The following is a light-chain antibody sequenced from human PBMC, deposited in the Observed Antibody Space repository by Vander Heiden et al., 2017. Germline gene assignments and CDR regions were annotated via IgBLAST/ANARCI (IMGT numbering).Light chain of an antibody. CDR1: QSVLYSPTNKNY. CDR2: WAS. Sequence: DIVMTQSPDSLAVSLGERATINCKSSQSVLYSPTNKNYLAWYQQKPGQPPKLLIYWASIRESGVPDRFSGSGSGTDFTLTISSLQAEDVAVYFCQQSYSSPLTFGGGTKVEIK. CDR3: QQSYSSPLT. J-gene: IGKJ4*01. V-gene: IGKV4-1*01.